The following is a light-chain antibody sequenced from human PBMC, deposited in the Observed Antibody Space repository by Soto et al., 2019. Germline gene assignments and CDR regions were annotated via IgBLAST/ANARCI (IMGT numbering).Light chain of an antibody. V-gene: IGLV2-23*01. Sequence: QSALTQPASVSGAPGQSVTISCTRTSSDVGKYNIVSWYQQQPGKAPKLIIYEGSERPSGISNRFSGSQSGNRASLTISGLQAEDEADYYCFSYGGRITPYVFATGTKLTVL. J-gene: IGLJ1*01. CDR3: FSYGGRITPYV. CDR2: EGS. CDR1: SSDVGKYNI.